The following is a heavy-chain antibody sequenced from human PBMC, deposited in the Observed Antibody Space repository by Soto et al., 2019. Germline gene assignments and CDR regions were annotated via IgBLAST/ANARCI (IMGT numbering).Heavy chain of an antibody. Sequence: GGSLRLSCAASGFTFSNYGMHWVRQAPGKGLEWVAVISYDGSKKYYADSVKGRFTISRDNSQNTLYLQMNSLRTEDTAVYYCAKDLLDYTRIPDYWGQGALVTVSS. CDR1: GFTFSNYG. D-gene: IGHD4-4*01. V-gene: IGHV3-30*18. CDR2: ISYDGSKK. J-gene: IGHJ4*02. CDR3: AKDLLDYTRIPDY.